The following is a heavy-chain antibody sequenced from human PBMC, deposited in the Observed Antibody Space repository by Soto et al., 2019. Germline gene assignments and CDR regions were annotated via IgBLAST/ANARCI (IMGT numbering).Heavy chain of an antibody. D-gene: IGHD1-26*01. Sequence: QVQLVESGGAVVQPGRSLRLSCAASGFTFSTYGMHWVRQAPGKGLEWVAVISFDGNNKYYADSVKGRFTLSRDNSKNTLYLQMNSLRVEDTAVYCCANDGGAYIVGATTCDYWGQGTLVTVSS. J-gene: IGHJ4*02. CDR2: ISFDGNNK. CDR1: GFTFSTYG. CDR3: ANDGGAYIVGATTCDY. V-gene: IGHV3-30*18.